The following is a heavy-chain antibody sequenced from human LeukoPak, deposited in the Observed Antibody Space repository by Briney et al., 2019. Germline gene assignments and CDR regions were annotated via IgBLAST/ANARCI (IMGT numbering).Heavy chain of an antibody. D-gene: IGHD6-13*01. CDR2: IYYSGST. CDR3: ASGYSSSYYYYYGMDV. J-gene: IGHJ6*02. CDR1: GGSISSYY. V-gene: IGHV4-59*08. Sequence: PSETLSLTCTVSGGSISSYYWSWIQQPPGKGLEWIGYIYYSGSTNYNPSLKSRVTISVDTSKNQFSLKLSSVTAADTAVYYCASGYSSSYYYYYGMDVWGQGTTVTVSS.